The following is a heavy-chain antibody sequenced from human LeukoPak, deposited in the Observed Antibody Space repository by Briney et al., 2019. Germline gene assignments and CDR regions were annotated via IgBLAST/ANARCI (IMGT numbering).Heavy chain of an antibody. CDR1: GFTFSSYS. V-gene: IGHV3-21*01. CDR2: ISSSGSFV. D-gene: IGHD6-13*01. CDR3: AREVVVGAAAGALDY. J-gene: IGHJ4*02. Sequence: PGESLRLSCAASGFTFSSYSMNWVRQAPGKGLQWVSSISSSGSFVYFADSVKGRFTISRDNAKDSLYLQMNSLRAEDTAVYYCAREVVVGAAAGALDYWGQGTLVTVSS.